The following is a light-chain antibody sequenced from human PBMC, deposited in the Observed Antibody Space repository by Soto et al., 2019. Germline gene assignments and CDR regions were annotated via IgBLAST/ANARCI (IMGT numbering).Light chain of an antibody. J-gene: IGKJ2*01. V-gene: IGKV3-20*01. Sequence: EIVLTQSPGTLSLSPGERATLSCRASQSVSSSYLAWYQQKPGQAPRLLIYGASSRATGSPDRFSGSGSGTDFTLTISRLEPEDFAVYYCQQYGCSPYTFGQGTKLEIK. CDR2: GAS. CDR3: QQYGCSPYT. CDR1: QSVSSSY.